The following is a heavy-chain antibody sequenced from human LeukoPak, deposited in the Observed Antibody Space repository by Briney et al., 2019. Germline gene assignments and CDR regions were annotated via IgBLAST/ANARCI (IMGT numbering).Heavy chain of an antibody. V-gene: IGHV3-30*02. CDR1: GFTFSSYG. CDR2: IRYDGRNK. CDR3: AKDSQYSATYGQIY. Sequence: GGSLRLSCAASGFTFSSYGMHWVRQAPGKGLEGVAFIRYDGRNKYYTDSVKGRFTISRDNSKNTLYLQMNSLRAEDTPVYYCAKDSQYSATYGQIYWGQGTLVTVSS. J-gene: IGHJ4*02. D-gene: IGHD1-26*01.